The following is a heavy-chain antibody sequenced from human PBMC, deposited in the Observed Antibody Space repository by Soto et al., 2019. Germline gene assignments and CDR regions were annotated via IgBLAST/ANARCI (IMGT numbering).Heavy chain of an antibody. CDR1: GGSISSYY. D-gene: IGHD3-22*01. J-gene: IGHJ4*02. CDR3: ARTRPSYDSSGYIDFDY. CDR2: IYYSGST. V-gene: IGHV4-59*01. Sequence: SETLSLTCTVSGGSISSYYWSWIRRPPGKGLEWIGYIYYSGSTNYNPSLKSRVTISVDTSKNQFSLKLSSVTAADTAVYYCARTRPSYDSSGYIDFDYWGPGTLVTVSS.